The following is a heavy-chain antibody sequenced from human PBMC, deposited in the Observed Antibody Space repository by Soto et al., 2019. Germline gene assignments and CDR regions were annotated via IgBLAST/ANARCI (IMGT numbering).Heavy chain of an antibody. V-gene: IGHV1-18*01. D-gene: IGHD3-22*01. J-gene: IGHJ5*02. CDR3: ARDYYYDRSGLDWFDP. CDR2: ISAYNGNT. Sequence: VKVSCKASRCTFTSYGSLWVRQPPVQGREGMGWISAYNGNTNYAQKLQGRVTMTTDTSTSTAYMELRSPRSDDTAVYYCARDYYYDRSGLDWFDPWGQGTLVTVYS. CDR1: RCTFTSYG.